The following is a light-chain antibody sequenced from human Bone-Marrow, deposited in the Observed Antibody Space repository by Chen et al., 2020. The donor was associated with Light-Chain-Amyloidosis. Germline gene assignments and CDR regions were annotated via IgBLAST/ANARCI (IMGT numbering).Light chain of an antibody. V-gene: IGLV3-25*03. CDR1: DLPTKY. CDR3: QSADSSGTYEVI. J-gene: IGLJ2*01. Sequence: SYELTQPPSGSVSPGQTARITCSGDDLPTKYAYWYQQKPGQAPVLVIHRDTERPAGISERFSGSSSGTTATLPISGVQAEDEADYHCQSADSSGTYEVIFGGGTKLTVL. CDR2: RDT.